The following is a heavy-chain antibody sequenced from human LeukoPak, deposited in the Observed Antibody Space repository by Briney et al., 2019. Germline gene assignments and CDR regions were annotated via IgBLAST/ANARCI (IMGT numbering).Heavy chain of an antibody. J-gene: IGHJ5*02. D-gene: IGHD2-21*02. Sequence: PSETLSLTCTVSGGSITGYYWNWIRQPPGKGLEWIGCIYYGGGTYYTPSLESRVTISGATSKSHFSLKLSYMTAADTAVYYCARRIVSVPAIQEGNWLDPWGQGTLVTVSS. CDR1: GGSITGYY. CDR3: ARRIVSVPAIQEGNWLDP. V-gene: IGHV4-59*08. CDR2: IYYGGGT.